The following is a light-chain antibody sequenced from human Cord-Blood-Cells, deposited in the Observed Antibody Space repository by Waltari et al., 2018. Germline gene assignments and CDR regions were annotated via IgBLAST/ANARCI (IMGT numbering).Light chain of an antibody. V-gene: IGKV1-39*01. Sequence: DIQMTQPPSSLSASVVDRVTITCRASQSISSYLNWYQQKPGKAPKLLIYAASSLQSGVPSRFSGSGSGTDFTLTISMLQPEDFATYYCQQSYSTPLTFGGGTKVEIK. CDR2: AAS. CDR3: QQSYSTPLT. CDR1: QSISSY. J-gene: IGKJ4*01.